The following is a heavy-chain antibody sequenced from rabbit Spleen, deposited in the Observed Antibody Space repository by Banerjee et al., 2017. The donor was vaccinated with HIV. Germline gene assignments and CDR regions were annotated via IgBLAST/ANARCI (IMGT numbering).Heavy chain of an antibody. J-gene: IGHJ6*01. V-gene: IGHV1S45*01. Sequence: ELVESGGGLAQPGESLKLSCKASGIDFSRNGINWVRQAPGKGLEWIACINTATAKAVYANWAKGRFPISTTSSTTVTLQLNSLTAADTATYFCARGGGLWGPGTLVTVS. CDR2: INTATAKA. CDR3: ARGGGL. CDR1: GIDFSRNG.